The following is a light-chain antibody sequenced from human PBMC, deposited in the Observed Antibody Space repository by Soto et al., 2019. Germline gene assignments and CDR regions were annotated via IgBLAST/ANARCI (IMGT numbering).Light chain of an antibody. CDR3: QQYNVYWT. CDR1: QSIDVW. J-gene: IGKJ1*01. Sequence: DLHMAQSPSTLSASVGDRVTITCRASQSIDVWLAWYQQKAGKAPKLLIYKASTLESGVPSRFSGSGSGTEFTLTISSLQPDDFATYYCQQYNVYWTFGQGTKVEIK. CDR2: KAS. V-gene: IGKV1-5*03.